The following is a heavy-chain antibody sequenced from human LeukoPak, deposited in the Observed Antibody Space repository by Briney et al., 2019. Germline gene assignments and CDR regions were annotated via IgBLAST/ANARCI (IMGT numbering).Heavy chain of an antibody. Sequence: GGSLRLSCVASGFTFSSYEMNWVRQAPGKGLEWLSYITSSDSTTHYADSVKGRFTISRDNAKNTLYLQMNSLRAEDTAVYYCARVAQWELLDALVLFDYWGQGTLVTVSS. CDR3: ARVAQWELLDALVLFDY. J-gene: IGHJ4*02. CDR2: ITSSDSTT. V-gene: IGHV3-48*03. D-gene: IGHD1-26*01. CDR1: GFTFSSYE.